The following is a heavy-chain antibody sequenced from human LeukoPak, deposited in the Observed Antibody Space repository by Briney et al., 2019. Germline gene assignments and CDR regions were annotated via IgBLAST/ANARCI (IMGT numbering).Heavy chain of an antibody. CDR1: GGSISSYY. CDR3: ARYYCSSTTCYNFDF. J-gene: IGHJ4*02. D-gene: IGHD2-2*02. V-gene: IGHV4-59*01. Sequence: SETLSLTCTVSGGSISSYYWSWIRQPPGKGLEWIGYIYYTGSTTYNPSLKSRVTMSVDTSKNQFSLKLSSVTAADPAVYYCARYYCSSTTCYNFDFWGQGTLVTVSS. CDR2: IYYTGST.